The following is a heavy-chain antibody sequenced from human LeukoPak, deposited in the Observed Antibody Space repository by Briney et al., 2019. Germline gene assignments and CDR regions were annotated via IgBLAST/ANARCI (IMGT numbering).Heavy chain of an antibody. CDR1: GGSISSYY. Sequence: SETLSLTCTVSGGSISSYYWSWIRQPAGKGLEWIGRIYTSGSTNYNPSLKSRVTMSVDTSKNQFSLKLSSVTAADTAVYYCARVSGYSGYGPGGYYFDYWGQGTLVTVSS. CDR2: IYTSGST. CDR3: ARVSGYSGYGPGGYYFDY. D-gene: IGHD5-12*01. V-gene: IGHV4-4*07. J-gene: IGHJ4*02.